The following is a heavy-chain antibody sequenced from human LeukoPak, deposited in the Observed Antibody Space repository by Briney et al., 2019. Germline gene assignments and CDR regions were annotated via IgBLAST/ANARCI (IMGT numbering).Heavy chain of an antibody. Sequence: GSLRLACGASGWAFSTYAMSAVPQAPGKGLEWVSPVSGSGGSTYYADSVKGRFTISRDNSKNALYLQMNSLRAEDTAVYYCAKWPGNYGYWGQGTLVTVSS. CDR2: VSGSGGST. CDR1: GWAFSTYA. J-gene: IGHJ4*02. V-gene: IGHV3-23*01. D-gene: IGHD1-7*01. CDR3: AKWPGNYGY.